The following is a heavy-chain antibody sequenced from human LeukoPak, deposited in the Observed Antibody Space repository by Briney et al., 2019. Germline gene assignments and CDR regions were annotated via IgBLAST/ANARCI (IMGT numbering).Heavy chain of an antibody. J-gene: IGHJ4*02. CDR3: AKLRTFFFCSGSQKFYY. CDR2: INQDGSEK. V-gene: IGHV3-7*03. Sequence: GGSLRLSCAVSGFTFSSHWMSWVRQAPGKGLEWVANINQDGSEKHYVDSVKGRFTISRDNPKNTLYLQMNSLRAEDTAVYYCAKLRTFFFCSGSQKFYYWGQGTLVTVSS. CDR1: GFTFSSHW. D-gene: IGHD3-10*02.